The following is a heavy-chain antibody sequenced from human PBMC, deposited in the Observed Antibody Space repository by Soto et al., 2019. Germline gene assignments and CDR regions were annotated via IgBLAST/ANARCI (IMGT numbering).Heavy chain of an antibody. Sequence: SETLSLTCAVSGYSLTSGYYCGWIRQPPGKGLEWIGSIYHSGDTYYNPSLKSRVTISVDTSKNHLSLKLTSVTAADTAVYYCARARIVVAGTIVDYWGQGTLVTVSS. CDR2: IYHSGDT. D-gene: IGHD6-19*01. V-gene: IGHV4-38-2*01. J-gene: IGHJ4*02. CDR3: ARARIVVAGTIVDY. CDR1: GYSLTSGYY.